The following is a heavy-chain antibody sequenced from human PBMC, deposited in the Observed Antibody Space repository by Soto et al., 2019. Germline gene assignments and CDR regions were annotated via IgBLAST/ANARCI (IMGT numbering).Heavy chain of an antibody. D-gene: IGHD3-10*01. CDR2: ISSSGSAT. Sequence: GGSLRLSCAASGFNFRDYYMSWIRLATGKGLEWISYISSSGSATYYADSVKGRFTISRDNVRKSLYLQMNNLKAGDTAVYYCARDFGSGADAFDIWGQGTEVTVSS. CDR3: ARDFGSGADAFDI. J-gene: IGHJ3*02. V-gene: IGHV3-11*01. CDR1: GFNFRDYY.